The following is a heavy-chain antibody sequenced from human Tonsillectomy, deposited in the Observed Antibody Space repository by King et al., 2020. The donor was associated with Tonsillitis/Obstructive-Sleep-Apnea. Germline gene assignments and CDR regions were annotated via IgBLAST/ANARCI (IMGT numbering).Heavy chain of an antibody. CDR1: GFTFSSYE. CDR3: ARDYGVAIFDY. D-gene: IGHD4-17*01. V-gene: IGHV3-48*03. Sequence: VQLVESGGGLVQPGGSLRLSCAASGFTFSSYEMNWVRQAPGKGLEWLSYISGSGSAIYYADSVKGRFTISRDNAKNSLYLQMNSLRAEDTAVYYCARDYGVAIFDYGGQGTRVTVSS. CDR2: ISGSGSAI. J-gene: IGHJ4*02.